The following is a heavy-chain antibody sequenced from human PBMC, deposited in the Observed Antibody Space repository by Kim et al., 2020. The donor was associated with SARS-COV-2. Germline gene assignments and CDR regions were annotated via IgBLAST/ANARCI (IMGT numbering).Heavy chain of an antibody. V-gene: IGHV4-34*01. CDR3: ARGRRTEGFDP. Sequence: SETLSLTCAVYGGSFSGYYWSWIRQPPGKGLEWIGEINHSGSTNYNPSLKSRVTISVDTSKNQFSLKLSSVTAADTAVYYCARGRRTEGFDPWGQGSLVT. J-gene: IGHJ5*02. CDR2: INHSGST. CDR1: GGSFSGYY.